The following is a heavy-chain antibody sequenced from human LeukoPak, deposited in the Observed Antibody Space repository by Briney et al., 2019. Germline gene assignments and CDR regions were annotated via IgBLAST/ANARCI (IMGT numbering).Heavy chain of an antibody. D-gene: IGHD2-2*01. J-gene: IGHJ5*02. CDR2: IYYSGST. V-gene: IGHV4-39*01. CDR3: ARVCQLPATDWFDP. Sequence: SETLSLTCTVSGGSISSSSYYWGWIRQPPGKGLEWIGSIYYSGSTYYNPSLKSRVTISVDTSKNQFSLKLSSVTAADTAVYYCARVCQLPATDWFDPWGQGTPVTVSS. CDR1: GGSISSSSYY.